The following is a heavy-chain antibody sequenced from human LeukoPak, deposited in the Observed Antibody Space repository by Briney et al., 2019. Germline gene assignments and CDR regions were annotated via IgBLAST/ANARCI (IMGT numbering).Heavy chain of an antibody. CDR1: GYTFTSYD. V-gene: IGHV1-69*13. CDR2: IIPIFGTA. CDR3: ATDLINSSSWYGLAC. D-gene: IGHD6-13*01. Sequence: SVKVSCKASGYTFTSYDINWVRQATGQGLEWMGGIIPIFGTANYAQKFQGRVTITADESTSTAYMELSSLRSEDTAVYYCATDLINSSSWYGLACWGQGTLVTVSS. J-gene: IGHJ4*02.